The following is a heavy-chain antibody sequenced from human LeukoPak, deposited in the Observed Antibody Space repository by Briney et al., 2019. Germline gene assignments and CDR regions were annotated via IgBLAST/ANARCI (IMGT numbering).Heavy chain of an antibody. V-gene: IGHV4-59*01. D-gene: IGHD6-19*01. J-gene: IGHJ4*02. CDR2: IYIKST. CDR1: GGSISTFS. Sequence: SETLSLTRTVSGGSISTFSWSWIRQFPGKGLEWIGSIYIKSTNYNPSLKGRVAISVDTPKNQFSLRLDSVTTADTAVYYCARDTTVASGMQYWGQGTLVTVSS. CDR3: ARDTTVASGMQY.